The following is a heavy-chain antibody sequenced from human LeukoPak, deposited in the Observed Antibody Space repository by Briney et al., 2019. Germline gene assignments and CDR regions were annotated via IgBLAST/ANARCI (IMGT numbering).Heavy chain of an antibody. J-gene: IGHJ4*02. V-gene: IGHV3-23*01. Sequence: GGSLRLSCAASGFTFSSYAMSWVRQAPGKGLEWVSVISGSGGSTYYADSVKGRFAISRDNSKNTLYLRMNSLRAEDTAVYYCAKGELSSDAFYFDYWGQGALVTVSS. D-gene: IGHD1-7*01. CDR3: AKGELSSDAFYFDY. CDR2: ISGSGGST. CDR1: GFTFSSYA.